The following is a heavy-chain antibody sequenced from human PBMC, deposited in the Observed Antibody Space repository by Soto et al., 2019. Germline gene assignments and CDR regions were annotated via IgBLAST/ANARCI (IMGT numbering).Heavy chain of an antibody. CDR2: INHSGST. D-gene: IGHD6-13*01. Sequence: TSETLSLTCAVYGGSFSGYYWSWIRQPPGKGLEWIGEINHSGSTNYNPSLKSRVTISVDTSKNQFSLKLSSVTAADTAVYYCAVGIAAAGTMRYGMDVWGQGTTVTVSS. J-gene: IGHJ6*02. V-gene: IGHV4-34*01. CDR3: AVGIAAAGTMRYGMDV. CDR1: GGSFSGYY.